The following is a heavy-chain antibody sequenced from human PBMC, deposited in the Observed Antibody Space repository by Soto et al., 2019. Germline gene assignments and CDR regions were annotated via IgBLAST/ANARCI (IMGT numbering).Heavy chain of an antibody. CDR1: GGSISRYY. V-gene: IGHV4-4*07. D-gene: IGHD4-17*01. CDR3: AAKWDFGDYAYYFDY. Sequence: SETLSLTXSVSGGSISRYYWSWIRQPAGKGLEWIGRIYTSGSTTYNPSLNSRVTMSVDTSKNQFSLKLNSVTAADTAVYYCAAKWDFGDYAYYFDYWGQGTLVTVSS. CDR2: IYTSGST. J-gene: IGHJ4*02.